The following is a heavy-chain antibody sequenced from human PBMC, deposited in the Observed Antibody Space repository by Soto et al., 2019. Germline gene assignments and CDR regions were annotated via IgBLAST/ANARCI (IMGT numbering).Heavy chain of an antibody. CDR3: ARPREAGKNYYGVDV. V-gene: IGHV5-51*01. J-gene: IGHJ6*02. Sequence: PGESLKISCQGSGYSFSTYWTGWVRQMPGKGLEWMGIIYPGDSDTRYSPSFQGQVTISADKSISTAYLQWSSLKASDTAMYYCARPREAGKNYYGVDVWGQGTTVTVSS. CDR1: GYSFSTYW. CDR2: IYPGDSDT. D-gene: IGHD6-19*01.